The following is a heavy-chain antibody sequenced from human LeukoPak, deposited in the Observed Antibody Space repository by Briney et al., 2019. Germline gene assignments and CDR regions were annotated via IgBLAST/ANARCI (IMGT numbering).Heavy chain of an antibody. CDR2: IYPGDSDT. D-gene: IGHD5-18*01. CDR3: AGGDGYSYGRIIYAFDI. Sequence: GEPLKISCKGSGYSFTSYWIAWVRQLPGKGLEWMGIIYPGDSDTRYSPSFQGQVTLSADKSISTAYLQWSSLKASDTAMYYCAGGDGYSYGRIIYAFDIWGQGTMVTVSS. V-gene: IGHV5-51*01. CDR1: GYSFTSYW. J-gene: IGHJ3*02.